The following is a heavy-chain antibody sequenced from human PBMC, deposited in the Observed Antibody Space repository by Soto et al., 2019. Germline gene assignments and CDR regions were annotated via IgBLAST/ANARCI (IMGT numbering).Heavy chain of an antibody. D-gene: IGHD3-22*01. J-gene: IGHJ4*02. V-gene: IGHV4-31*03. CDR2: IYYSGST. Sequence: SETLSLTCTVSGGSISSGGYYWSWIRQHPGKGLEWIGYIYYSGSTYYNPSLKSRVTISVDTSKNQFSLKLSSVTAADTAVYSCARSWDSSGYYYYWGQGTLVTVSS. CDR3: ARSWDSSGYYYY. CDR1: GGSISSGGYY.